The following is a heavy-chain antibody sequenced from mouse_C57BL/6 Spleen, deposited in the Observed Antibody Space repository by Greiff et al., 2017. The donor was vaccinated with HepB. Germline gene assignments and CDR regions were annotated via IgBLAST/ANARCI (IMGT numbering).Heavy chain of an antibody. CDR2: FYPGSGSI. J-gene: IGHJ1*03. CDR3: ARHEAPSLLRIGYFDV. Sequence: VQLQESGAELVKPGASVKLSCKASGYTFTEYTIHWVKQRSGQGLEWIGWFYPGSGSIKYNEKFKDKATLTADKSSSTVYMELSRVTSEDSAVYFCARHEAPSLLRIGYFDVWGTGTTVTVSS. V-gene: IGHV1-62-2*01. D-gene: IGHD1-2*01. CDR1: GYTFTEYT.